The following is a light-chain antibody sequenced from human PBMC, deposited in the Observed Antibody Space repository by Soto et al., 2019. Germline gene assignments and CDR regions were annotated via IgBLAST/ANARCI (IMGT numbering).Light chain of an antibody. CDR3: HQSYITSLYP. J-gene: IGKJ1*01. CDR2: AAS. Sequence: DIQMTQSPSSLSASVGDRVTITCRASQSISSYLNWYQQKPGKAPKLLIYAASSLQSGVPSRFSGSGSGTDFTLTISSLQPEDFATYYCHQSYITSLYPLAQGPMVEIK. CDR1: QSISSY. V-gene: IGKV1-39*01.